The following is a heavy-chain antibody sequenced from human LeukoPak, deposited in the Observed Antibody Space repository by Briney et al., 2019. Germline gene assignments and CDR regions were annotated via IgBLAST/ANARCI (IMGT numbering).Heavy chain of an antibody. J-gene: IGHJ4*02. CDR3: ARGKGIVVVPADPLDY. CDR2: INPNSGGT. CDR1: GYTFTGYY. Sequence: ASVKVSCKASGYTFTGYYMHWVRQAPGQGLEWMGWINPNSGGTNYAQKFQGRVTITRNTSISTAYMELSSLRSEDTAVYYCARGKGIVVVPADPLDYWGQGTLVTVSS. V-gene: IGHV1-2*02. D-gene: IGHD2-2*01.